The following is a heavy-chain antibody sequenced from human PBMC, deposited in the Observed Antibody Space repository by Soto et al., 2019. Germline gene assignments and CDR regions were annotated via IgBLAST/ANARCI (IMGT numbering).Heavy chain of an antibody. CDR3: ARQVEVTYFDY. D-gene: IGHD1-1*01. Sequence: QLHLQESGPGLLKPSETLSLTYTVSGGSISSSAYYWGWIRQPPGKRLEWIASISYSGSTYYNPSLKSRVTISVDTSKNQFSLKLRSMTAADTAVYYCARQVEVTYFDYWGQGTLVTVSS. CDR1: GGSISSSAYY. V-gene: IGHV4-39*01. CDR2: ISYSGST. J-gene: IGHJ4*02.